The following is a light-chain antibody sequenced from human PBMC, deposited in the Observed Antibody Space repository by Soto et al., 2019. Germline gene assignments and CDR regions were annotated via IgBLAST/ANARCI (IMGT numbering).Light chain of an antibody. V-gene: IGLV3-21*04. Sequence: SYELTQPPSVSVAPGKTARITCGGNNIGSKSVHWYQQKPGQAPVLVIYYDSDRPSGIPERFSGSNSGNTATLTISRVEAGYEADYYCQVWDSRGVFGGGTKVTVL. CDR3: QVWDSRGV. CDR2: YDS. CDR1: NIGSKS. J-gene: IGLJ2*01.